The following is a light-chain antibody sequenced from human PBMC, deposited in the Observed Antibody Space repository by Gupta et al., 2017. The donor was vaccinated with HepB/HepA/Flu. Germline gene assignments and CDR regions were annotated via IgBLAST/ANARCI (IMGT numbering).Light chain of an antibody. CDR2: GTS. CDR1: QSVSSSY. Sequence: VLPPPPGRLFLSAGERATLFCRATQSVSSSYLAWYQQKPGQAPMLLIYGTSSRATGIPDRFSGSGSGTDFTLTISRLQPDDSAVYYCQQYDSSPCTFGQGTKVEIK. CDR3: QQYDSSPCT. V-gene: IGKV3-20*01. J-gene: IGKJ2*02.